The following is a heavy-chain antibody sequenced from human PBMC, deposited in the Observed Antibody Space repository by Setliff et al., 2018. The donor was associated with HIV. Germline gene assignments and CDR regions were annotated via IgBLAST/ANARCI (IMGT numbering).Heavy chain of an antibody. CDR2: INPSGGST. V-gene: IGHV1-46*01. J-gene: IGHJ1*01. CDR3: ATDPRPGVGELSDFQH. CDR1: GYTFTRYY. Sequence: ASVKVSCKASGYTFTRYYMHWVRQAPGQGLEWMGIINPSGGSTSYAQKFQGRVTMTEDTSTDTAYMELSSLRSEDTAVYYCATDPRPGVGELSDFQHWGQGTLVTVSS. D-gene: IGHD3-10*01.